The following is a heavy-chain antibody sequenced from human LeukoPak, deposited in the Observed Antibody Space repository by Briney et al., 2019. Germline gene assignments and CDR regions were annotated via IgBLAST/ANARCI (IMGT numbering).Heavy chain of an antibody. CDR1: GGTFSSYA. CDR2: INPSGGST. J-gene: IGHJ4*02. V-gene: IGHV1-46*01. Sequence: GASVKVSCKASGGTFSSYAISWVRQAPGQGLEWMGIINPSGGSTSYAQKFQGRVTMTRDTSTSTVYMELSSLRSEDTAVYYCARDSDYFDYWGQGTLVTVSS. CDR3: ARDSDYFDY.